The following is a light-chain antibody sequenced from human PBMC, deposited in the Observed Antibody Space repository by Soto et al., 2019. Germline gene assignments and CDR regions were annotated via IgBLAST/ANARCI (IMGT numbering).Light chain of an antibody. CDR2: EGS. Sequence: QSALTQPASVSGSPGQSITISCSGTSSDVGSYNLVSWYQQHPGKAPKLMIYEGSERPSGVSNRFSGSKSDNTASLTISGLQAEDEADYYCCSYAGSSTFYVFGTGTQLTVL. J-gene: IGLJ1*01. CDR1: SSDVGSYNL. CDR3: CSYAGSSTFYV. V-gene: IGLV2-23*01.